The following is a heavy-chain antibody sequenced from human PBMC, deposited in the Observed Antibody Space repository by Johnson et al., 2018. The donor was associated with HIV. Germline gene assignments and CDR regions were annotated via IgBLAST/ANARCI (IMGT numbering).Heavy chain of an antibody. J-gene: IGHJ3*02. CDR1: GFTFSSYA. Sequence: QVQLVESGGGVVQPGRSLRLSCAASGFTFSSYAMHWVRQAPGKGLEWVAVISYDGSNKYYADSVKGRFTISRDNSKNTLHLLMNSLRAEDTAVYYCAKGEVGATEVDAFDIWGQGTMVTVSS. CDR3: AKGEVGATEVDAFDI. CDR2: ISYDGSNK. D-gene: IGHD1-26*01. V-gene: IGHV3-30*04.